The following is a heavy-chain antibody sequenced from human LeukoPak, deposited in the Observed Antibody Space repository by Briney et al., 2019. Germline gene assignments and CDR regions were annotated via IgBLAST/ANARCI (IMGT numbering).Heavy chain of an antibody. CDR3: ARDYAS. J-gene: IGHJ3*01. D-gene: IGHD4-17*01. V-gene: IGHV4-34*01. CDR2: ITHSGST. Sequence: PSETLSLTCAVYGGSFSVYHWSWIRQPPGKGLEWIGEITHSGSTNYNSSLKSRVTISVDTSRNQFSLKLNSVTAADTAVYYCARDYASWGQGTMVTVPS. CDR1: GGSFSVYH.